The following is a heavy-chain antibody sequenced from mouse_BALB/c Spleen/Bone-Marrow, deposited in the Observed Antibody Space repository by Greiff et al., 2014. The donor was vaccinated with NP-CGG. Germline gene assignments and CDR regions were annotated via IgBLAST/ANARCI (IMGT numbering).Heavy chain of an antibody. V-gene: IGHV1S12*01. CDR3: ARMGTDY. Sequence: QVQLQQSGPELVKPGASVKISCKASGYTFTSYYIHWVKQRPGQGLEWIGYIYPRDGSTNNNEKFKGKATLTADTSSSTAYMQLSSLTSEDSAVYFCARMGTDYWGQGTTLTVSS. CDR2: IYPRDGST. J-gene: IGHJ2*01. CDR1: GYTFTSYY. D-gene: IGHD3-1*01.